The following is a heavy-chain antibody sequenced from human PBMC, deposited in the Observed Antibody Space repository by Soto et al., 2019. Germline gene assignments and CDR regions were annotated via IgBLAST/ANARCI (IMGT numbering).Heavy chain of an antibody. J-gene: IGHJ5*01. Sequence: QVQLQESGPGLVKPSGTLSLTCAVSGGSINSSNWWSWVRQPPGKGLEWIGEIYHSGSTNYNPSLKRRVTISVDKSKDQLYLKLSSVTAADTAVYYCARVWTTVTNWFDPWGQGTLVTVSS. CDR1: GGSINSSNW. CDR3: ARVWTTVTNWFDP. D-gene: IGHD4-17*01. V-gene: IGHV4-4*02. CDR2: IYHSGST.